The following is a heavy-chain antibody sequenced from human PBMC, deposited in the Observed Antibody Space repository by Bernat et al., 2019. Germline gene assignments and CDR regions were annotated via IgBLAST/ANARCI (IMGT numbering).Heavy chain of an antibody. CDR3: ATYDILTGYYH. J-gene: IGHJ4*02. Sequence: EVQLVETGGGLIQPGGSLRLSCAASGFTVSSNYMSWVRQAPGKGLEWVSVIYSGGSTYYADSVKGRFTISRDNSKHTLYLQMNSLRAEDTAVYYCATYDILTGYYHWGQGTLVTVSS. D-gene: IGHD3-9*01. V-gene: IGHV3-53*05. CDR2: IYSGGST. CDR1: GFTVSSNY.